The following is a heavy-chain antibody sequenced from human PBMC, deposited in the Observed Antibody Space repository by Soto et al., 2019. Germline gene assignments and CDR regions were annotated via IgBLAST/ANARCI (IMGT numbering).Heavy chain of an antibody. D-gene: IGHD6-19*01. V-gene: IGHV4-39*01. CDR1: GGSISDNTFY. Sequence: QLQLQESGPGLVKPSETLSLTCAVSGGSISDNTFYWGWIRQPPGKGLEWIGSIYYSGDTYYNPSLKSRVTISVDTSKSPLSLRLSSVNVTDTAVYYCARHRQWLLRDFEDWGQGTLVTVPS. CDR3: ARHRQWLLRDFED. J-gene: IGHJ4*02. CDR2: IYYSGDT.